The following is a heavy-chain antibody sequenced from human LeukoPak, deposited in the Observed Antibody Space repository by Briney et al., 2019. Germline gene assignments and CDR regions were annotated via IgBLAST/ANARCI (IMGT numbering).Heavy chain of an antibody. CDR3: AISMIMFGGVIANNWFDP. V-gene: IGHV4-34*01. CDR1: GGSFSGYH. Sequence: SETLSLTCAVYGGSFSGYHWSWIRQPPGKGLEWIGEINHSGSTNYNPSLKSRVTISVDTSKNQFSLKLSSVTAADTAVYYCAISMIMFGGVIANNWFDPWGQGTLVTVSS. J-gene: IGHJ5*02. CDR2: INHSGST. D-gene: IGHD3-16*02.